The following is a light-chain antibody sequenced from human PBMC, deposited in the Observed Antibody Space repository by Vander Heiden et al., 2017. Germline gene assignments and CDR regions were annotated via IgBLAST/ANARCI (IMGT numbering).Light chain of an antibody. CDR2: GAS. V-gene: IGKV3-20*01. Sequence: EIVLTQSPGTLSLSPGERATLSCRASQSVSSSYLAWYQQKPGQAPRLLICGASSRATGIPDRFSGSGSGTDFTLTISRLEPEDFAVYYCQQDGSSPWTFGQGTKVEIK. CDR1: QSVSSSY. J-gene: IGKJ1*01. CDR3: QQDGSSPWT.